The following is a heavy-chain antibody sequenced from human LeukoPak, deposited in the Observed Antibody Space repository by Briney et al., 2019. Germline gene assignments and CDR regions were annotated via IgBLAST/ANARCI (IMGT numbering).Heavy chain of an antibody. D-gene: IGHD3-10*01. J-gene: IGHJ4*02. CDR2: ISAYNGNT. Sequence: GASVKVSCKASGYTFTSYGISWVRQAPGQGLEWMGWISAYNGNTNYAQKLQGRVTMTTDTSTSTAYMELRSLRSDDTAVYYCARGALLWFGGTPACDFGYWGQGTLVTVSS. V-gene: IGHV1-18*01. CDR3: ARGALLWFGGTPACDFGY. CDR1: GYTFTSYG.